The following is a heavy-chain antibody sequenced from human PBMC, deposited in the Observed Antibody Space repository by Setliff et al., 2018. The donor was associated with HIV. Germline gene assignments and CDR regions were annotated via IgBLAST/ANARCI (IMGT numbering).Heavy chain of an antibody. V-gene: IGHV4-59*08. CDR1: GGSTSNEY. J-gene: IGHJ4*02. CDR2: IYHTGAT. D-gene: IGHD6-25*01. Sequence: SETLSLTCTVSGGSTSNEYWSWIRQPPGKGLEWIGYIYHTGATYYKSSLESRLTISVDTSKNQFSLKLNSVTAADTAVYFCARMSISASVYFDYWGQGSQVTVSS. CDR3: ARMSISASVYFDY.